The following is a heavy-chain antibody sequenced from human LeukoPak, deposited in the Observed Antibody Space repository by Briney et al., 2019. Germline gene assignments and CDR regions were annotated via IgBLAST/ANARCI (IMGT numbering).Heavy chain of an antibody. V-gene: IGHV3-72*01. CDR2: SRNKADSYTS. CDR1: GFTFSDSF. Sequence: GGFLRLSCAASGFTFSDSFMSWVRQAPGKGLGWVGRSRNKADSYTSEYAASVKGRFTISRDESKNSLYLQISSLETEDAAVYYCATSSWYRLAYWGQGSLVTVSS. CDR3: ATSSWYRLAY. J-gene: IGHJ4*02. D-gene: IGHD6-13*01.